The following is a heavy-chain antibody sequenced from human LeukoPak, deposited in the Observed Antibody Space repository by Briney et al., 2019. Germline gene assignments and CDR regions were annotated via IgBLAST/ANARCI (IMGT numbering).Heavy chain of an antibody. V-gene: IGHV5-51*01. CDR1: RYSFTCYW. CDR2: IYPGDSDT. D-gene: IGHD3-22*01. J-gene: IGHJ4*02. CDR3: ATNYYDSSGYKYYFDY. Sequence: GESLKISCKGSRYSFTCYWIGWVRQMPGKGLEWMGIIYPGDSDTRYSPSFQGQVAISADKSISTAYLQRSSLKASDTAMYYCATNYYDSSGYKYYFDYWGQGTLVTVSS.